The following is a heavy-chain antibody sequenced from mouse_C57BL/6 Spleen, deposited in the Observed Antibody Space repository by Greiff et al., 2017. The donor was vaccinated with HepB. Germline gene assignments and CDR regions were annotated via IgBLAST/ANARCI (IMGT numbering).Heavy chain of an antibody. CDR3: TFLYDYDAWFAY. J-gene: IGHJ3*01. V-gene: IGHV6-6*01. CDR1: GFTFSDAW. D-gene: IGHD2-4*01. CDR2: IRNKANNHAT. Sequence: EVKLVESGGGLVQPGGSMKLSCAASGFTFSDAWMDWVRQSPEKGLKWVAEIRNKANNHATYYAESVKGRFTISRADSKSSVYLQMNSLRAEDTGIYYCTFLYDYDAWFAYWGQGTLVTVSA.